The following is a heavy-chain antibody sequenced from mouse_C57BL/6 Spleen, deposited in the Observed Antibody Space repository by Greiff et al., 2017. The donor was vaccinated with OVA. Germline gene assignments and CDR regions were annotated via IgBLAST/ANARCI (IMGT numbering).Heavy chain of an antibody. J-gene: IGHJ4*01. D-gene: IGHD2-2*01. Sequence: QVQLQQPGAELVKPGASVKMSCKASGYTFTSYWITWVKQRPGQGLEWIGDIYPGSGSTHYNEKFKSKAPLTVDPSSSTAYMQLSSLTSEDAAVYYCARWGLYAMDYWGQGTSVTVSS. V-gene: IGHV1-55*01. CDR3: ARWGLYAMDY. CDR2: IYPGSGST. CDR1: GYTFTSYW.